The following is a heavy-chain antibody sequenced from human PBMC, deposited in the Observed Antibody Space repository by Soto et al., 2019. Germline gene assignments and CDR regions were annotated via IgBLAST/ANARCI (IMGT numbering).Heavy chain of an antibody. CDR3: ANLAVVGATA. Sequence: PGGSLRLSCAASGFTFSSYEMNWVHQAPGKGLEWVSYISSSGSTIYYADSVKGRFTISRDNAKNSLYLQMNSLRAEDTAVYYCANLAVVGATARGQGTLVTVSS. CDR2: ISSSGSTI. V-gene: IGHV3-48*03. D-gene: IGHD1-26*01. J-gene: IGHJ4*02. CDR1: GFTFSSYE.